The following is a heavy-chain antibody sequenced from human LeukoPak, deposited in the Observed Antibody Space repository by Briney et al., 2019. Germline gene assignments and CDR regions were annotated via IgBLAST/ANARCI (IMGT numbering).Heavy chain of an antibody. CDR2: ISGSGGGT. CDR1: GLTFSSYA. V-gene: IGHV3-23*01. D-gene: IGHD3-3*01. J-gene: IGHJ4*02. Sequence: GGSLRLSCAASGLTFSSYAMSWVRQAPGKGLEWVSAISGSGGGTYYKDSVKGWFTISRDNSKNILYLQMNSLRAEDTAVYYCAKRNYDFWSGYYRRAENHFDYWGQGTLVNVSS. CDR3: AKRNYDFWSGYYRRAENHFDY.